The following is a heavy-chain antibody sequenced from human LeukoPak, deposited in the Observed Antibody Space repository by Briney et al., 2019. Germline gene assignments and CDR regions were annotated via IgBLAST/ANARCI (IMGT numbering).Heavy chain of an antibody. V-gene: IGHV1-69*01. Sequence: SVKVSCKASGGTFSNYVISWVRQAPGQGLEWMGGIISIFGITTYAQKFQGRVTITADESTDTVYMELSSLRSEDTAVYYCAREPLYYYDSSGYSPRYFDYWGQGTLVTVSS. CDR1: GGTFSNYV. D-gene: IGHD3-22*01. J-gene: IGHJ4*02. CDR2: IISIFGIT. CDR3: AREPLYYYDSSGYSPRYFDY.